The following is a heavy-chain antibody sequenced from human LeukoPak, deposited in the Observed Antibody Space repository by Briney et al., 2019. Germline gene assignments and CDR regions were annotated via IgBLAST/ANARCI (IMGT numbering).Heavy chain of an antibody. J-gene: IGHJ4*02. CDR3: ARSGYAVSVGNDY. CDR2: ISSSSYI. D-gene: IGHD5-12*01. Sequence: GGSLRLSCAASGFTLSSYSMNWVRQAPGKGLEWVSSISSSSYIYYADSVKGRFTISRDNAKNSLYLQMNSLRAEDTAVYYCARSGYAVSVGNDYWGQGTLVTVSS. CDR1: GFTLSSYS. V-gene: IGHV3-21*01.